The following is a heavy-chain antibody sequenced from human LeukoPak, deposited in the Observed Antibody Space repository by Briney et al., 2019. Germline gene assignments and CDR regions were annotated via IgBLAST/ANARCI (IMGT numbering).Heavy chain of an antibody. Sequence: GGSLRLSCAASGFTFSSYAMSWVRQAPGKGLEWVSGIGGDSRTHYADSVEGRFTIFRDSSKNMLYLQMNNLRAEDTAVYYCAKDILRWSFDYWGQGTLVTVSS. J-gene: IGHJ4*02. CDR1: GFTFSSYA. CDR2: IGGDSRT. CDR3: AKDILRWSFDY. D-gene: IGHD4-23*01. V-gene: IGHV3-23*01.